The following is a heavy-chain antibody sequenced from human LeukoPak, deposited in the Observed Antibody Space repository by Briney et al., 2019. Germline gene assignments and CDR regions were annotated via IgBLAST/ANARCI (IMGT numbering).Heavy chain of an antibody. V-gene: IGHV4-59*12. CDR1: GGSISSYY. J-gene: IGHJ3*02. D-gene: IGHD6-13*01. CDR2: IYYSGST. CDR3: ARDLSLGSSWSIHAFDI. Sequence: SETLSLTCTVSGGSISSYYWSWIRQPPGKGLEWIGYIYYSGSTNYNPSLKSRVTISVDTSKNQFSLQLNSVTPEDTAVYYCARDLSLGSSWSIHAFDIWGQGTIVTVSS.